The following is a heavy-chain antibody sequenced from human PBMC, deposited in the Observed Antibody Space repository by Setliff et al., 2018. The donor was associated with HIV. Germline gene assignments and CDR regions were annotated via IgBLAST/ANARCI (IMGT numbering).Heavy chain of an antibody. D-gene: IGHD5-18*01. CDR3: ARGESDVLGDTAMGPFGY. J-gene: IGHJ4*02. V-gene: IGHV1-69*05. CDR2: IIPFFGTA. CDR1: GGTFSSYA. Sequence: GASVKVSCKASGGTFSSYAISWVRQAPGQGLEWMGGIIPFFGTANYAQKFQGRVTITTDESTSTAYMELSSLRSEGTAVYYCARGESDVLGDTAMGPFGYWGQGTLVTVSS.